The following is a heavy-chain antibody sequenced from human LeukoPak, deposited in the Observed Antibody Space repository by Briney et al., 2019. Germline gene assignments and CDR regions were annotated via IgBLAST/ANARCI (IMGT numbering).Heavy chain of an antibody. Sequence: PSETLSLTCTVSGGSISSYYWSWIRQPPGKGLEWIGYIYYSGSTNYNPSLKSRVTISVDTSKNQFSLKLSSVTAADTAVYYCARASGSYSGGLSWFDPWGQGTLVTVSS. V-gene: IGHV4-59*01. CDR1: GGSISSYY. D-gene: IGHD1-26*01. CDR2: IYYSGST. J-gene: IGHJ5*02. CDR3: ARASGSYSGGLSWFDP.